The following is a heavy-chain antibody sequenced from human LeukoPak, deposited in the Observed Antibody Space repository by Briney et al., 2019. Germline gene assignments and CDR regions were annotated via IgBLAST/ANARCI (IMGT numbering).Heavy chain of an antibody. CDR2: ISGDGGST. J-gene: IGHJ4*02. V-gene: IGHV3-43*02. Sequence: GGSLRLSCAASGFTFDDYAMHWVRQAPGKGLEWVSLISGDGGSTYYADSVKGRFTISRDNSKNSLYPQMNSLRTEDTALYYCAKDIYSSGRNYFDYWGQGTLVTVSS. D-gene: IGHD6-19*01. CDR3: AKDIYSSGRNYFDY. CDR1: GFTFDDYA.